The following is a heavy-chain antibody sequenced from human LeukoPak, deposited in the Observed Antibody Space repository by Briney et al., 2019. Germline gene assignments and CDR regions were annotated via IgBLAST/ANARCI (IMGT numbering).Heavy chain of an antibody. CDR2: IYFSGNP. CDR3: ARGPLIWFGELSPPLPKEGHGMDV. D-gene: IGHD3-10*01. CDR1: GDSISSSGFY. Sequence: SETLSLTCTVSGDSISSSGFYWGWIRQPPGKGLEWIGSIYFSGNPYYNPSLKSRVTISVDTSKNQFSLKLSSVTAADTAVYYCARGPLIWFGELSPPLPKEGHGMDVWGQGTTVTVSS. V-gene: IGHV4-39*01. J-gene: IGHJ6*02.